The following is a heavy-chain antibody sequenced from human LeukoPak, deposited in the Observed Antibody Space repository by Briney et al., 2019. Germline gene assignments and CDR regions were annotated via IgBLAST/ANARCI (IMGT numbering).Heavy chain of an antibody. D-gene: IGHD6-13*01. V-gene: IGHV4-59*12. J-gene: IGHJ6*03. Sequence: SETLSLTCTVSGGSISSYYWSWIRQPPGKGLEWIGYIYYSGSTNYNPSLKSRVTISVDTSKNQFSLQLNSVTPEDTAVYYCARGGLLAAAGYYYYYYMDVWGKGTTVTVSS. CDR1: GGSISSYY. CDR3: ARGGLLAAAGYYYYYYMDV. CDR2: IYYSGST.